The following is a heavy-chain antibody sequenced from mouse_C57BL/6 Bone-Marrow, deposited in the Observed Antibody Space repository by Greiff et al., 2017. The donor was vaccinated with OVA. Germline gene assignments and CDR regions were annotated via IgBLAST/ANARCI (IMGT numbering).Heavy chain of an antibody. CDR2: IYPGSGST. CDR1: GYTFTSYW. CDR3: ARDYGSSYDAMDY. D-gene: IGHD1-1*01. V-gene: IGHV1-55*01. Sequence: QVQLQQPGAELVKPGASVKMSCKASGYTFTSYWITWVKRRPGQGLEWIGDIYPGSGSTNYNEKFKSKATLTVDTSSSTAYMQLSSLTSEDSAVYYCARDYGSSYDAMDYWGQGTSVTVSS. J-gene: IGHJ4*01.